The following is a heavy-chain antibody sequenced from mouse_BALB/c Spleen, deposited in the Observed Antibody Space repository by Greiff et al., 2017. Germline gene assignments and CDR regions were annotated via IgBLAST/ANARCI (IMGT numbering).Heavy chain of an antibody. Sequence: DVMLVESGGGLVKPGGSLKLSCAASGFTFSDYYMYWVRQTPEKRLEWVATISDGGSYTYYPDSVKGRFTISRDNAKNNLYLQMSSLKSEDTAMYYCARGYDYGGGWFAYWGQGTLVTVSA. D-gene: IGHD2-4*01. J-gene: IGHJ3*01. CDR2: ISDGGSYT. CDR1: GFTFSDYY. V-gene: IGHV5-4*02. CDR3: ARGYDYGGGWFAY.